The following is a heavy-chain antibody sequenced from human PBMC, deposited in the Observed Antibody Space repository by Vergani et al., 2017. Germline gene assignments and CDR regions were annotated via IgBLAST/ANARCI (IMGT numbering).Heavy chain of an antibody. Sequence: QITLKESGPTLVKPTQTLTLTCTFSGFSLSTSGVGVGWIRQPPGKALEWLALIYLDDDKRYSPSLKSRLTITKDTSKNQVVLTMTNMDPVDTATYYCAHRIGGGSSWYVSGFDPWGQGTLVTVSS. D-gene: IGHD6-13*01. CDR2: IYLDDDK. CDR1: GFSLSTSGVG. J-gene: IGHJ5*02. CDR3: AHRIGGGSSWYVSGFDP. V-gene: IGHV2-5*02.